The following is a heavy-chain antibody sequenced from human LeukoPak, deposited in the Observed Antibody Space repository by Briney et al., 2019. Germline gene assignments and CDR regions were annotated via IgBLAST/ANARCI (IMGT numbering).Heavy chain of an antibody. CDR3: ARQRVVVAATSEFNAFDI. D-gene: IGHD2-15*01. V-gene: IGHV3-21*01. CDR2: ISSSSSYI. J-gene: IGHJ3*02. CDR1: GFTFSSYS. Sequence: PGGSLRLSCAASGFTFSSYSMNWVRQAPGKGLEWVSSISSSSSYIYYADSVKGRFTISRDNAKNSLYLQMNSLRAEDTAVYYWARQRVVVAATSEFNAFDIWGQGTMVTVSS.